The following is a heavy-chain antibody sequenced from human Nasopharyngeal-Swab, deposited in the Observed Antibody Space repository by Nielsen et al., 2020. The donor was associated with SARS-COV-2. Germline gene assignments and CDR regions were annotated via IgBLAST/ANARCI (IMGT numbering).Heavy chain of an antibody. V-gene: IGHV4-34*01. Sequence: RQAPGKGLEWIGEVRQGGGTNYNPSLKNRVTISVATSKNQFSLKLSSVTAAETAVYYCARGGAGVVPSPVLGLGPYYSYYYMDVWGKGTTVTVSS. CDR3: ARGGAGVVPSPVLGLGPYYSYYYMDV. J-gene: IGHJ6*03. CDR2: VRQGGGT. D-gene: IGHD2-2*01.